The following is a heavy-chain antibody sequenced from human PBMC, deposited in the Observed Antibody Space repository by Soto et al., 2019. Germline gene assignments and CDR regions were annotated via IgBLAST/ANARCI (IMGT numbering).Heavy chain of an antibody. CDR3: AKNPPQYDYVWGSYRDY. D-gene: IGHD3-16*02. CDR1: GFTFSSYA. Sequence: PAGSLRLSCAASGFTFSSYAMSWVRQAPGKGLEWVSAISGSGGSTYYADSVKGRFTISRDNSKNTLYLQMNSLRAEDTAVYYCAKNPPQYDYVWGSYRDYWGQGTLVTVSS. CDR2: ISGSGGST. J-gene: IGHJ4*02. V-gene: IGHV3-23*01.